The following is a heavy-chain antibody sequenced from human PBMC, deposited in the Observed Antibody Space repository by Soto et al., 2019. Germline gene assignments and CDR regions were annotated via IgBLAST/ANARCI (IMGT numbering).Heavy chain of an antibody. Sequence: GSLRLSCTASGFTFSSNAMSWVRQAPGKGLEWVSGLSGGGGSTYYADSVKGRFTISRDNSKNTMYLQMNSLRAEDTAIYYCAKYGDDFWTGLYYFDYWGQGILVTVSS. J-gene: IGHJ4*02. CDR2: LSGGGGST. V-gene: IGHV3-23*01. CDR1: GFTFSSNA. D-gene: IGHD3-3*01. CDR3: AKYGDDFWTGLYYFDY.